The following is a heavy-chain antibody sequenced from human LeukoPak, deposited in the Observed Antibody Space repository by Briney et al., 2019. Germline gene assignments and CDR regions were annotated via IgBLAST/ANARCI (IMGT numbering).Heavy chain of an antibody. D-gene: IGHD3-22*01. J-gene: IGHJ4*02. Sequence: SGTLSLTCAVSGGSPSSSSYSWGWIRPPPGNGLEWIGTIYFSGSTYYNPSLESRVTISVDTSTNQFSLKLSSVTPADTAVYYWASLSPSSGYYLFDDWGQGTLVTVSS. CDR2: IYFSGST. CDR1: GGSPSSSSYS. V-gene: IGHV4-39*01. CDR3: ASLSPSSGYYLFDD.